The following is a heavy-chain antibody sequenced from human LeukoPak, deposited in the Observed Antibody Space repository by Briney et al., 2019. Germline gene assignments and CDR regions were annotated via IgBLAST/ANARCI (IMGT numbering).Heavy chain of an antibody. CDR3: ARGPYGSGSY. CDR2: INHSGST. J-gene: IGHJ4*02. V-gene: IGHV4-38-2*02. Sequence: PSETLSLTCTVSGYSISSGYYWGWIRPPPGKGLEWIGEINHSGSTNYNPSLKSRVTISVDTSKNQFSLKLSSVTAADTAVYYCARGPYGSGSYWGQGTLVTVSS. D-gene: IGHD3-10*01. CDR1: GYSISSGYY.